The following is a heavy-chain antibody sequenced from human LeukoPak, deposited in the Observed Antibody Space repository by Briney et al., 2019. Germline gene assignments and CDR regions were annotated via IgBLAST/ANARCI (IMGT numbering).Heavy chain of an antibody. D-gene: IGHD3-9*01. CDR3: AREGFPLDYDILTGYYGYYFDY. J-gene: IGHJ4*02. Sequence: GGSLRLSCAASGFTFSSYGMHWVRQAPGKGLEWVSSISSSSSYIYYADSVKGRFTISRDNAKNSLYLQMNSLRAEDTAVYYCAREGFPLDYDILTGYYGYYFDYWGQGTLVTVSS. V-gene: IGHV3-21*01. CDR1: GFTFSSYG. CDR2: ISSSSSYI.